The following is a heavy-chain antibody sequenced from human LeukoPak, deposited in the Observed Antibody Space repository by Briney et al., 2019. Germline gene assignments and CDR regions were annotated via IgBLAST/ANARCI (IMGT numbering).Heavy chain of an antibody. J-gene: IGHJ4*02. CDR2: IKSKTDGGTT. D-gene: IGHD1-1*01. V-gene: IGHV3-15*01. CDR1: GFTFTNAW. Sequence: GGSLRLSCAASGFTFTNAWMSWVRQTPGKGLEWVGRIKSKTDGGTTDYAAPVKGRFTISRDDSKNTLYLQMNSRKIEDTAVYYCAARYNWNDLAYWGQGTLVTVSS. CDR3: AARYNWNDLAY.